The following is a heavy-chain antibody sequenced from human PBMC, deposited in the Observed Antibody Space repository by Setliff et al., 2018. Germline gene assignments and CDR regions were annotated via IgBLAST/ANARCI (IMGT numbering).Heavy chain of an antibody. CDR3: VHRPDGV. J-gene: IGHJ6*04. V-gene: IGHV2-5*02. CDR2: IYWDDDK. CDR1: GFSLSTNIVG. Sequence: ESGPTLVNPTQTLTLTCTFSGFSLSTNIVGVAWIRQPPGKALEWLAVIYWDDDKRYSPSLKSRLAITKDTSKNQVVLTMTNMDPADTATYYCVHRPDGVWGKGTTVTVSS.